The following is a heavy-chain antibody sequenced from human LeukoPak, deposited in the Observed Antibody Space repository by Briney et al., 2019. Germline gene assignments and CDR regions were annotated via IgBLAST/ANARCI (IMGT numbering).Heavy chain of an antibody. CDR1: GFNFNNYA. J-gene: IGHJ5*02. CDR2: MSLIGSIK. Sequence: PGGSLRLSCLTSGFNFNNYAIHWIRQAPGKGLEWVAVMSLIGSIKYYADSVKGRFTISRDSSRDTLYLLMSDLTVEDTALYYCARSPDHNYFDPWGQGTLVTVSS. CDR3: ARSPDHNYFDP. V-gene: IGHV3-30*04.